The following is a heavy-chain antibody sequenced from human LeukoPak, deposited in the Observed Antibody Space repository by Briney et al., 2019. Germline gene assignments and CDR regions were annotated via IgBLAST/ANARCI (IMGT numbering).Heavy chain of an antibody. CDR2: IKQDGSEK. V-gene: IGHV3-7*03. Sequence: GGSLRLSCAASGFTFSSYWMSWVRQAPGKGLEWVANIKQDGSEKYYVDSVKGRFTISRDNAKNSLYLQMNSLRAEDTAVYYCAKAVDGIAVAGHFDYWGQGTLVTVSS. D-gene: IGHD6-19*01. CDR1: GFTFSSYW. CDR3: AKAVDGIAVAGHFDY. J-gene: IGHJ4*02.